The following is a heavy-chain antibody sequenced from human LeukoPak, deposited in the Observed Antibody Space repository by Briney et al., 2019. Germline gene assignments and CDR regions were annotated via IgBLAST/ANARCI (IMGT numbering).Heavy chain of an antibody. CDR2: IGSSGDGAI. Sequence: GGSLRLSCAASGFTFNIFSMNWVRQAPGEGLEWLSYIGSSGDGAIFYRDSVKGRFTVSRDNVKNSLYLQMDSLRDEDTAVYYCARGVGYCSGGRCYNWFDSWGQGTLVTVSS. CDR1: GFTFNIFS. V-gene: IGHV3-48*02. J-gene: IGHJ5*01. CDR3: ARGVGYCSGGRCYNWFDS. D-gene: IGHD2-15*01.